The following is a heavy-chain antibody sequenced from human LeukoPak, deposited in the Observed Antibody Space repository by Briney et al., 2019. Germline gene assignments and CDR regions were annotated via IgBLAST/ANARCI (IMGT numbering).Heavy chain of an antibody. D-gene: IGHD6-19*01. Sequence: GASVKVSCKASGGTFSSYAISWVRQAPGQGLEWMGWISAYNGNTNYAQKLQGRVTMTTDTSTSTAYMELRSLRSDDTAVYYCARYGDRAVAGKHFDYWGQGTLVTVSS. V-gene: IGHV1-18*01. J-gene: IGHJ4*02. CDR1: GGTFSSYA. CDR3: ARYGDRAVAGKHFDY. CDR2: ISAYNGNT.